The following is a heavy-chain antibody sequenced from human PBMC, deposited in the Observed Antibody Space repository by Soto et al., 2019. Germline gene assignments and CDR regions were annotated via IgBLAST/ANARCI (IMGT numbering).Heavy chain of an antibody. D-gene: IGHD1-26*01. J-gene: IGHJ5*02. CDR2: ISWNSGNI. V-gene: IGHV3-9*01. CDR1: GFTFDDYA. Sequence: EVQLVESGGGLVQPGRSLRLSCVASGFTFDDYAMHWVRQAPGEGLEWVSGISWNSGNIGYADSVKGRFTISRDNAKNSLYRQMNSLRAEDTALYYGAKEIGYSGTLFGGWFDPWGQGTLVTVSS. CDR3: AKEIGYSGTLFGGWFDP.